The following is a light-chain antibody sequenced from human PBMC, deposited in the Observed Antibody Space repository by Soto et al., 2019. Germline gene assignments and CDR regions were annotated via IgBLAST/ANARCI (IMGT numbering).Light chain of an antibody. J-gene: IGKJ3*01. Sequence: DIQMTQSPSSLSASVGDRVSITCRASQTISKSLNWYQQRPGQAPKVLIFAASNLQSGVPARFSGSGSGTDFTLTISSLQPEDVATYYCQQTYIVSRITFGPGTKVDLK. CDR1: QTISKS. CDR3: QQTYIVSRIT. CDR2: AAS. V-gene: IGKV1-39*01.